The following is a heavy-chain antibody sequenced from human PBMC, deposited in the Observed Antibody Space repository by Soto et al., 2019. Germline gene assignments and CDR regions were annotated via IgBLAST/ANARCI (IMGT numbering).Heavy chain of an antibody. V-gene: IGHV3-33*05. CDR1: GFTLSGHG. Sequence: VQLVESGGGVVQPGRSLRLSCPASGFTLSGHGMYWVRQAPGEGLEWVAAVSNDGTNNYYGDSVKGRFTISRDNYKNTLYLQMNSLGAEDTAVYYCARGDDTSVYSALDYWGQGTLVTVSS. J-gene: IGHJ4*02. CDR3: ARGDDTSVYSALDY. D-gene: IGHD3-22*01. CDR2: VSNDGTNN.